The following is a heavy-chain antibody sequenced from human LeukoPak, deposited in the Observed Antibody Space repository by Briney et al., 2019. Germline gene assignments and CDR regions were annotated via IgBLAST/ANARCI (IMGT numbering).Heavy chain of an antibody. D-gene: IGHD3-10*01. J-gene: IGHJ5*02. CDR2: INPNSGGT. Sequence: ASVKVSCKASGYTFTGYYMHWVRQAPGQGLEWMGWINPNSGGTNYAQKFQGRVTMTRDTSISTAYMELSRLRSDDTAVYYCARQFDDPYGPPFTGFLKNWFDQWGQGTLVTVSS. CDR3: ARQFDDPYGPPFTGFLKNWFDQ. CDR1: GYTFTGYY. V-gene: IGHV1-2*02.